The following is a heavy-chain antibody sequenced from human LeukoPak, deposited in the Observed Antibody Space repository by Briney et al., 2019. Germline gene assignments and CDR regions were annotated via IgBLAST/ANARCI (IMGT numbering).Heavy chain of an antibody. J-gene: IGHJ3*02. CDR1: GDSITNNNYN. CDR2: LYYSRST. D-gene: IGHD5-12*01. V-gene: IGHV4-39*01. Sequence: RASETLSLTCTVSGDSITNNNYNWDWIRQPRGKGLEWFEDLYYSRSTHNNRYVKSQHTITVYTYKNQFAQKLSDVTAAATAVYYCARHARPGYSGYENAFDIWGQGTMVTVSS. CDR3: ARHARPGYSGYENAFDI.